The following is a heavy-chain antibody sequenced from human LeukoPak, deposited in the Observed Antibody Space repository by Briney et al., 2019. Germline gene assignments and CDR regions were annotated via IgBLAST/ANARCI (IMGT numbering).Heavy chain of an antibody. J-gene: IGHJ6*03. D-gene: IGHD1-20*01. CDR3: ARVTGKYYYYYYMDV. CDR2: IYQSGST. V-gene: IGHV4-34*01. CDR1: GGSFSAYY. Sequence: SSETLSLTCAVYGGSFSAYYWSWIRQPPGKGLEWIGRIYQSGSTDYNPSLKSRVTISVDTSKNQFSLKLNSVTAADTAVYYCARVTGKYYYYYYMDVWGKGTTVTVSS.